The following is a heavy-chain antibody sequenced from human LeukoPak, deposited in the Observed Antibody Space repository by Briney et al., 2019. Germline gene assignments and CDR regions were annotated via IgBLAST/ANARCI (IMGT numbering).Heavy chain of an antibody. D-gene: IGHD2-2*01. CDR3: ARIVVVPAALLNYYYYYGMDV. CDR1: GGSVSSDIYY. V-gene: IGHV4-61*01. CDR2: IYYSGST. J-gene: IGHJ6*02. Sequence: PSETLSLTCTVSGGSVSSDIYYWNWIRQPPGKGLEWIGCIYYSGSTNYNPSLKSRVTISVDTSKNQFSLKLSSVTAADTAVYYCARIVVVPAALLNYYYYYGMDVWGQGTTVTVSS.